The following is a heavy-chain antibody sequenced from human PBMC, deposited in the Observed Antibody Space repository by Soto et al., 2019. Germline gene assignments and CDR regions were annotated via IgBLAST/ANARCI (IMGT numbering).Heavy chain of an antibody. CDR2: MNPNSGDT. J-gene: IGHJ4*02. CDR3: ARGWAGSDY. CDR1: GYTFTSYD. Sequence: ASVKVSCKAFGYTFTSYDINWVRQATGQGLEWVGWMNPNSGDTGYAQNFQGRVTMTRDTSTSTAYMELSSLRSEDAAVYYCARGWAGSDYWGQGSLVPVSS. D-gene: IGHD6-19*01. V-gene: IGHV1-8*01.